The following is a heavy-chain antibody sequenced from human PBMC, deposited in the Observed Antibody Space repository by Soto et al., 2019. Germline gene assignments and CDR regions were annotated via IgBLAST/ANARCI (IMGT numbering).Heavy chain of an antibody. Sequence: GGSLRLSCAASGFTFSNAWMSWVRQAPGKGLEWVGRIKSKTDGGTTDYAAPVKGRFTISRDDSKNTLYLQMNSLKTGDTAVYYCTTPPYCSGGSCYYRHYYYYMDVWGKGTTVTVSS. V-gene: IGHV3-15*01. CDR2: IKSKTDGGTT. CDR1: GFTFSNAW. CDR3: TTPPYCSGGSCYYRHYYYYMDV. D-gene: IGHD2-15*01. J-gene: IGHJ6*03.